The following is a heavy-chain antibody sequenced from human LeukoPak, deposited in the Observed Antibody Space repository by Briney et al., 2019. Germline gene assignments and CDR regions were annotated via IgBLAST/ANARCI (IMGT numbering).Heavy chain of an antibody. CDR1: GASVSSFY. Sequence: SGTRSLTCTVSGASVSSFYWSWIRQPAGEGLEWIGRIFPSGNTNSNPSLQSRVTMSVDTSKNQFSLRLSSVTAADTAVYYCARDGLVGVYFDSWGQGILVTVSS. V-gene: IGHV4-4*07. CDR3: ARDGLVGVYFDS. CDR2: IFPSGNT. J-gene: IGHJ4*02. D-gene: IGHD1-26*01.